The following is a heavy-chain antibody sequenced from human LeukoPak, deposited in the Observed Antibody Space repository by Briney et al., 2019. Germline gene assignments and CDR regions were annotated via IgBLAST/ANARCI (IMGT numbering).Heavy chain of an antibody. CDR2: ISSSSSYI. D-gene: IGHD6-19*01. J-gene: IGHJ5*02. CDR1: GFTFSSYS. Sequence: PGGSLRLSCAASGFTFSSYSMNWVRQAPGKGLEWVSSISSSSSYIYYADSAKGRFTISRDNAKNSLYQQMNSLRAEDTAVYYCARDLQWLVTCWFDPWGQGTLVTVSS. V-gene: IGHV3-21*01. CDR3: ARDLQWLVTCWFDP.